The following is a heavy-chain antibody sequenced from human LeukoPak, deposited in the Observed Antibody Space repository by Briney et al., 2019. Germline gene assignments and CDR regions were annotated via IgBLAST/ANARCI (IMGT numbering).Heavy chain of an antibody. D-gene: IGHD5-24*01. V-gene: IGHV1-69*01. J-gene: IGHJ4*02. CDR1: GGTFSIYA. Sequence: SVKVSCKASGGTFSIYAISWVRQAPGQGLEWMGGIIPIFGTANYAQKFQGRVTITADESTSTAYMELSSLRPEDTAVYYCARPRDGYNYAPFDYWGQGTLVTVSS. CDR2: IIPIFGTA. CDR3: ARPRDGYNYAPFDY.